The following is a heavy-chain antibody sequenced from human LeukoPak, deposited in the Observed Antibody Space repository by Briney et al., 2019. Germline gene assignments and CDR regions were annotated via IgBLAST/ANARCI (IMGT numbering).Heavy chain of an antibody. CDR2: INDGGST. J-gene: IGHJ4*02. D-gene: IGHD5-18*01. CDR3: ARTPSIQLWSSTLYYFDY. Sequence: SSETLSLTCAVYGGSFTKHQWSWIRQPPGKGLEWIGAINDGGSTNYNPSLKSRVTISVDTSKNQFSLRLSSMTAADTAVYYCARTPSIQLWSSTLYYFDYWGQGTLVTVSS. CDR1: GGSFTKHQ. V-gene: IGHV4-34*01.